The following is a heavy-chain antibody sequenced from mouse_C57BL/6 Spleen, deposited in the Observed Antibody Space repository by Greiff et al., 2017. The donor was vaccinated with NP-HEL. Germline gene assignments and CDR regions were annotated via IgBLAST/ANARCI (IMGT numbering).Heavy chain of an antibody. CDR1: GFTFSDYY. CDR3: ARDSVTTVGMDY. D-gene: IGHD1-1*01. V-gene: IGHV5-16*01. Sequence: EVKLVESEGGLVQPGSSMKLSCTASGFTFSDYYMAWVRQVPEKGLEWVANINYDGSSTYYLDSLKSRFIISRDNAKNILYLQMSSLKSEDTATYYCARDSVTTVGMDYWGQGTSVTVSS. CDR2: INYDGSST. J-gene: IGHJ4*01.